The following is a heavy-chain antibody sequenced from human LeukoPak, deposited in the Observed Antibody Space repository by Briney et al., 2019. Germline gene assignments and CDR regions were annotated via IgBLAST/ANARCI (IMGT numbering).Heavy chain of an antibody. CDR3: ARGLALGLTVTPKAFDY. J-gene: IGHJ4*02. CDR1: GFTFDSYS. Sequence: GGSLRLSCVVSGFTFDSYSMNWVRQAPGKGLEWTSYISNSGSPIYYADSVKGRFTISRDKDKSSLYLQMNSLAADDTAVYYCARGLALGLTVTPKAFDYWGQGTLVTVSS. V-gene: IGHV3-48*01. D-gene: IGHD4-11*01. CDR2: ISNSGSPI.